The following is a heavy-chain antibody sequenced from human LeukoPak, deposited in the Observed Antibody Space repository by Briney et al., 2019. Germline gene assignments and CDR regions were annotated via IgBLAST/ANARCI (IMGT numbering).Heavy chain of an antibody. V-gene: IGHV3-53*01. D-gene: IGHD6-19*01. Sequence: GGSLRLSCAASGFTVSSNYMSWVRQAPGKGLEWVSVIYSGGSTYYADSVKGRFTISRDNAKNSLYLQMNSLRAEDTAVYYCARDVYSSGWYADAFDIWGQGTMVTVSS. J-gene: IGHJ3*02. CDR1: GFTVSSNY. CDR2: IYSGGST. CDR3: ARDVYSSGWYADAFDI.